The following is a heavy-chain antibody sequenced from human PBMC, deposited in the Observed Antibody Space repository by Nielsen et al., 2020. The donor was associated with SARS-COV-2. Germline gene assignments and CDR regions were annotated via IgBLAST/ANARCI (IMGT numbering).Heavy chain of an antibody. V-gene: IGHV3-21*01. D-gene: IGHD2-15*01. CDR3: TRGFYSQSDC. CDR1: GFTFSDYS. CDR2: ISGDSKYI. J-gene: IGHJ4*02. Sequence: GESPKIPCTGLGFTFSDYSINWVRQAPGKGLEWVPSISGDSKYIFYSELVEGRFTMSRDNGKNSLYLQMNTLRSEDTALYYCTRGFYSQSDCWGQGTLVTVSS.